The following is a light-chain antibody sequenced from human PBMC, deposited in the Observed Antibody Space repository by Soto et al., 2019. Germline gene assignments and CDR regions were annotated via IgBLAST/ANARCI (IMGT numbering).Light chain of an antibody. CDR2: GAS. CDR1: QSVTSNY. V-gene: IGKV3-20*01. J-gene: IGKJ1*01. CDR3: QQYGSSPGT. Sequence: EIVLTQSPVTLSLSPGERATLSCRASQSVTSNYLAWYQQKPGQAPRLLLFGASIRDTGIPDRFSGSGSGTDFTLTIRRLESEDFAVYYCQQYGSSPGTFGQGTKVDIK.